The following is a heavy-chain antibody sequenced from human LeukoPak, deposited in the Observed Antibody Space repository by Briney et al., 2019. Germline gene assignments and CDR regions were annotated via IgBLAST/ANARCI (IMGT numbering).Heavy chain of an antibody. Sequence: GGSLRLSCTASGFTFSSYSMNWVRQAPGKGLEWVSYISSGSTTIYYADSVKGRFTISRDNAKNSLYLQMNSLRAEDTAVYYCAKLSVAGSITDYWGQGTLVTVSS. CDR2: ISSGSTTI. D-gene: IGHD6-19*01. CDR3: AKLSVAGSITDY. CDR1: GFTFSSYS. V-gene: IGHV3-48*04. J-gene: IGHJ4*02.